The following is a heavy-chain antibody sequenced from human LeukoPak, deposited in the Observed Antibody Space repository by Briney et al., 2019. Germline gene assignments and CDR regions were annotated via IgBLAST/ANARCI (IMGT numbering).Heavy chain of an antibody. V-gene: IGHV3-23*01. J-gene: IGHJ4*02. CDR3: AKVSGSYYLNLPFDY. D-gene: IGHD1-26*01. CDR1: GFTFSSYA. CDR2: ISGSGGST. Sequence: PGGSLRLSCAASGFTFSSYAMSWVRQAPGKGLEWVSAISGSGGSTYYADSVKGRFTISRDNSKNTPYLQMNSLRAEDTAVYYCAKVSGSYYLNLPFDYWGQGTLVTVSS.